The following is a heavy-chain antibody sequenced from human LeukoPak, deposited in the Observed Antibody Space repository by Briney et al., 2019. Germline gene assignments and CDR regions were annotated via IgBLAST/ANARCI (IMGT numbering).Heavy chain of an antibody. CDR1: GFEISSFW. CDR2: IKQDEYEK. D-gene: IGHD4-17*01. Sequence: GGSLRLSCEASGFEISSFWMSWVHQAPGKGLEWVANIKQDEYEKYYVDAVKGRFTTSRDNAKNSLYLQLNSLRAEDTAVYYCARLVTTGPGTFDIWGQGTMVTVSS. V-gene: IGHV3-7*01. CDR3: ARLVTTGPGTFDI. J-gene: IGHJ3*02.